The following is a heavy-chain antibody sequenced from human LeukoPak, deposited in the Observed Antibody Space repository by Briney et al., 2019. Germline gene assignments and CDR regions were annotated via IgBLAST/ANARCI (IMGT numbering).Heavy chain of an antibody. CDR2: IYYSGST. D-gene: IGHD2-2*01. CDR3: ARQHGKYQLLNPFDY. J-gene: IGHJ4*02. Sequence: PSETLSLTCTVSGGSISSYYWGWIRQPPGKGLEWIGSIYYSGSTYYNPSLKSRVTISVDTSKNQFSLKLSSVTAADTAVYYCARQHGKYQLLNPFDYWGQGTLVTVSS. CDR1: GGSISSYY. V-gene: IGHV4-39*01.